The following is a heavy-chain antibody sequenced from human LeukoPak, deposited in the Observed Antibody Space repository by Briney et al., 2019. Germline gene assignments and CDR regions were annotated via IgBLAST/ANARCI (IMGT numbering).Heavy chain of an antibody. CDR1: GFTFSSYG. CDR2: ISYDGSNK. D-gene: IGHD6-6*01. CDR3: AKDDLIAARPQLGDY. V-gene: IGHV3-30*18. Sequence: GSLRPSCAASGFTFSSYGMHWVRQAPGKGLEWVAVISYDGSNKYYADSVKGRFTISRDNSKNTLYLQMNSLRAEDTAVYYCAKDDLIAARPQLGDYWGQGTLVTVSS. J-gene: IGHJ4*02.